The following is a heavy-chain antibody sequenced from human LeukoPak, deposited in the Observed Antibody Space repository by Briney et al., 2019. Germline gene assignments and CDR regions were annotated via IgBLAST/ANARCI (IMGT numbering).Heavy chain of an antibody. Sequence: SLKISCAASGFTFYDYAMHWVRQAPGKGLEWVSGISWNSGSIAYAESVKGRFTISRDNAKNSLYLQINSLRPEHTALYYCARGSYYYDSSGYYYLSDYYYMDVWGKGTTVTVSS. CDR2: ISWNSGSI. J-gene: IGHJ6*03. V-gene: IGHV3-9*01. D-gene: IGHD3-22*01. CDR1: GFTFYDYA. CDR3: ARGSYYYDSSGYYYLSDYYYMDV.